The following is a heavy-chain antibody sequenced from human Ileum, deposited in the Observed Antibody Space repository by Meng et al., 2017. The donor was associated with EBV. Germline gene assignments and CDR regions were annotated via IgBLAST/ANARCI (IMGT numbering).Heavy chain of an antibody. V-gene: IGHV1-3*01. CDR1: GYTFSNYA. J-gene: IGHJ4*01. D-gene: IGHD2-21*01. CDR2: INADNGNT. CDR3: ARVERGVKFDK. Sequence: QVQLLQLGAEVKKPWASVKLSCKASGYTFSNYAIHWVRQAPGQRPEWMGWINADNGNTKYSQKFQGRVTITRNTPASTVYMDVRSLRSEDTAVYFCARVERGVKFDKWGQGTLVTVSS.